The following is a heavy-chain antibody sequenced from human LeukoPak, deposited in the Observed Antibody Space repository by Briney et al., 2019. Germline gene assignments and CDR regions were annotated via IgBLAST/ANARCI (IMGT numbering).Heavy chain of an antibody. CDR2: ISSSGSTI. D-gene: IGHD3-9*01. Sequence: PGGSLRLSCAASGFTFSSYEMNWVRQAPGKGLEWVSYISSSGSTIYYADSVKGRFTISRDNAKNSLYLQMNSLRAEDTAVYYCAGQHYDILTGYYWGYYYYYMDVWGKGTTVTISS. V-gene: IGHV3-48*03. CDR1: GFTFSSYE. CDR3: AGQHYDILTGYYWGYYYYYMDV. J-gene: IGHJ6*03.